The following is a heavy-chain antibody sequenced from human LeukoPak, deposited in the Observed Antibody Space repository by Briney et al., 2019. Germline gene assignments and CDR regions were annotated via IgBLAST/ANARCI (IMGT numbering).Heavy chain of an antibody. CDR3: ARDGLYSCGYSYFDY. CDR1: GGSISSYH. CDR2: FHITGST. Sequence: SETLSLTCTVSGGSISSYHWSWIRQPAGKGLEWIGRFHITGSTNYNPSLKSRVTMSIDTSKNQFSLKLSSVTAADTAVYYCARDGLYSCGYSYFDYWGQGTLVTVFS. J-gene: IGHJ4*02. V-gene: IGHV4-4*07. D-gene: IGHD5-18*01.